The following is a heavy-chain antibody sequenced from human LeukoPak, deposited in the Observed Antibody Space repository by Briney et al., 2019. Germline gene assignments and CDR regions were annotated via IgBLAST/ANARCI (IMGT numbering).Heavy chain of an antibody. V-gene: IGHV1-2*02. CDR2: INPNSGGT. CDR3: ARDQRVRDYGDYVDY. J-gene: IGHJ4*02. D-gene: IGHD4-17*01. CDR1: GYTFTGYY. Sequence: ASVKVSCKASGYTFTGYYMHWVRQAPGQGLEWMGWINPNSGGTNCAQKFQGRVTMTRDTFISTAYMELSRLRSDDTAMYYCARDQRVRDYGDYVDYWGQGTLVTVSS.